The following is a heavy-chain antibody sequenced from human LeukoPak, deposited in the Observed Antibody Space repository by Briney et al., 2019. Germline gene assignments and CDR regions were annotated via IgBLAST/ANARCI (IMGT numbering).Heavy chain of an antibody. J-gene: IGHJ4*02. V-gene: IGHV4-34*01. CDR3: ARGLCSGGTCPWGYYFDY. CDR2: INHSGST. Sequence: SETLSLTCAVYGGSFSGYYWGWIRQPPGKGLEWIGEINHSGSTNYNPSLKSRVTISVDTSKNQFSLKLSSVTAADTAVYYRARGLCSGGTCPWGYYFDYWGQGTLVTVSS. CDR1: GGSFSGYY. D-gene: IGHD2-15*01.